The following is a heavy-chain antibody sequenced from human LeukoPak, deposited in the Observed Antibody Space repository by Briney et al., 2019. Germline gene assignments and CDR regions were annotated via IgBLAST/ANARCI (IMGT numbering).Heavy chain of an antibody. J-gene: IGHJ4*02. CDR1: GVTFSSYA. CDR3: VKGRYSNSWYSSDY. V-gene: IGHV3-64D*09. Sequence: GGSLSLSWSASGVTFSSYAMQWVRQAPGKGLEYVSAISSSGGRTYYADSVRRRFTISRDNAKNTLYLQMSSLRAEDTAVYYCVKGRYSNSWYSSDYWGQGNLVTVSS. D-gene: IGHD6-13*01. CDR2: ISSSGGRT.